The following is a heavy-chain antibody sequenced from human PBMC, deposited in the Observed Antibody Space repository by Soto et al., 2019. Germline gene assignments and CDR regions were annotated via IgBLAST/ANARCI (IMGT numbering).Heavy chain of an antibody. V-gene: IGHV4-34*01. J-gene: IGHJ4*02. CDR2: INHSGST. Sequence: QVQLQQWGAGLLKPSETLSLTCAVYGGSFSGYYWSWIRQPPGKGLEWIGEINHSGSTNYNPSLRSRVTISVDTSKNQFSLKLSSVTAADTAVYYCARGLYGDGHIDYWGQGTLVTVSS. CDR3: ARGLYGDGHIDY. D-gene: IGHD4-17*01. CDR1: GGSFSGYY.